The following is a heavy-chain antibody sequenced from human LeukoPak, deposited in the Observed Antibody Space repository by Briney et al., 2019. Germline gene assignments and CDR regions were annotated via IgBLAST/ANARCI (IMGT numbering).Heavy chain of an antibody. Sequence: SETLSLTCSVSGVSISSFYWTWIRQVPGKGLEWIGYFYNSGSSDYNPSLKSRATFSEDTSKNHFSLSLSAVTAADTAVYYCAKGDGLRRGTYYNLDYWGQGTLVAVSS. CDR3: AKGDGLRRGTYYNLDY. CDR1: GVSISSFY. V-gene: IGHV4-59*01. J-gene: IGHJ4*02. D-gene: IGHD1-26*01. CDR2: FYNSGSS.